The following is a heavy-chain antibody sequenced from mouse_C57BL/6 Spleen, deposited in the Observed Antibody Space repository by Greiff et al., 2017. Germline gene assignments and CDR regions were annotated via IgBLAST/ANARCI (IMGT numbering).Heavy chain of an antibody. Sequence: EVQLVESGEGLVKPGGSLKLSCAASGFTFSSYAMSWVRQTPEKRLEWVAYISSGGDYIYYADTVKGRFTISRDNARNTLYLQMSSLKSEDTAMYYCTKILIYYDYDWYFDVWGTGTTVTVSS. CDR3: TKILIYYDYDWYFDV. CDR1: GFTFSSYA. V-gene: IGHV5-9-1*02. J-gene: IGHJ1*03. CDR2: ISSGGDYI. D-gene: IGHD2-4*01.